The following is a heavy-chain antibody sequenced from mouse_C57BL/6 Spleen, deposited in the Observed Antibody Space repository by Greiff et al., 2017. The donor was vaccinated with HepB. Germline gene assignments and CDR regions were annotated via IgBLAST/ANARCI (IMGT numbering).Heavy chain of an antibody. CDR1: GYTFTSYW. Sequence: VQLQQSGAELVKPGASVKLSCKASGYTFTSYWMHWVKQRPGRGLEWIGRIDPNSGGTKYNEKFKSKATLTVDKPSSTAYMQLSSLTSEDSAVYYGATFYYDYDDGFDYWGQGTTLTVSS. V-gene: IGHV1-72*01. J-gene: IGHJ2*01. CDR3: ATFYYDYDDGFDY. D-gene: IGHD2-4*01. CDR2: IDPNSGGT.